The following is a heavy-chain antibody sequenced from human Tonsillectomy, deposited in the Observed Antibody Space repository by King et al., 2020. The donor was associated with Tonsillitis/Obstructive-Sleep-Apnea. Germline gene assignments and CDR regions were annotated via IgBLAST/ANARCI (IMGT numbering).Heavy chain of an antibody. CDR3: ARIKRITICGVVINSGAFDI. D-gene: IGHD3-3*01. V-gene: IGHV3-30*01. CDR1: GFTFSSYA. CDR2: ISYDGSNK. J-gene: IGHJ3*02. Sequence: VQLVESGGGVVQPGRSLRLSCAASGFTFSSYAMHWGRQAPGKGLEWVAVISYDGSNKYYADSVKGRFTISRDNSKNTLYLQMNSLRAEDTAVYYCARIKRITICGVVINSGAFDIWGQGTMVTVSS.